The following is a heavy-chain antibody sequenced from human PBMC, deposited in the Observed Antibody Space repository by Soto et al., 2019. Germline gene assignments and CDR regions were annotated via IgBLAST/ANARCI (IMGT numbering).Heavy chain of an antibody. Sequence: GGSLLPSFAVPGPPFIVYMRWIRPSPGRGLEWVSYISTSGDYTQYADSVQGRFTISRDNAKNSLYLQMNSLKAEDTAVYFCATTRGRGPAGYFVDWGQGTLVTVSS. CDR2: ISTSGDYT. D-gene: IGHD1-26*01. V-gene: IGHV3-11*03. CDR1: GPPFIVY. J-gene: IGHJ4*02. CDR3: ATTRGRGPAGYFVD.